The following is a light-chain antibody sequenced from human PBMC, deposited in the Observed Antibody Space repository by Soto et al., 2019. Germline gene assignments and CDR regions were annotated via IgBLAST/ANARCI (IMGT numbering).Light chain of an antibody. CDR1: QSVSNNY. CDR3: QQYGTSPFT. J-gene: IGKJ3*01. CDR2: GAS. V-gene: IGKV3-20*01. Sequence: EIVMTQSPGTLSLSPGERATLSCRASQSVSNNYLAWYQQKPGQAPRLLISGASNRDTGIPDRFSGSGSGTDFTLAISRLEPEDFAVYYCQQYGTSPFTFGPGTKVDLK.